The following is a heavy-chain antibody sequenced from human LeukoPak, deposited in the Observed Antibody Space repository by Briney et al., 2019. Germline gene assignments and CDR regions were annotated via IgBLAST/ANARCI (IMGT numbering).Heavy chain of an antibody. Sequence: SETLSLTCTVSGGSISSYYWSWIRQPPGKGLEWIGYIYYSGSTNYNPSLKSRVTISVDTSKKQFSLKLSSVTAADTAVYYCARVAYCGGDCYSFDYWGQGTLVTVSS. D-gene: IGHD2-21*02. CDR2: IYYSGST. CDR3: ARVAYCGGDCYSFDY. V-gene: IGHV4-59*01. CDR1: GGSISSYY. J-gene: IGHJ4*02.